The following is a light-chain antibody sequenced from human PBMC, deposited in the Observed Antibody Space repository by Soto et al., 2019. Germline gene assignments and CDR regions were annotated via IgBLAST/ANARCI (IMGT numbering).Light chain of an antibody. CDR3: QQYGTSPLT. J-gene: IGKJ5*01. V-gene: IGKV3-20*01. Sequence: EIVLTQSPVTLSXSXXEXXXXSXXSSQSINSIYLAWYQQKPGQAPRLLIYGASSRATGIPDRFSGSGSGTDFTLTISRLEPEDFAVYHCQQYGTSPLTFGQGTRLEIK. CDR2: GAS. CDR1: QSINSIY.